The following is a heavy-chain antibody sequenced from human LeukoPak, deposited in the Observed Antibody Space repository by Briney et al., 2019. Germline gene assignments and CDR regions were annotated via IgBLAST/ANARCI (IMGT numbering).Heavy chain of an antibody. CDR1: GYTFTSYG. CDR2: ISAYNGNT. V-gene: IGHV1-18*01. J-gene: IGHJ6*02. CDR3: ARGSVVPAASTYYGMDV. D-gene: IGHD2-2*01. Sequence: ASVKVSCKASGYTFTSYGISWVRQAPGQGLEWMGWISAYNGNTNYAQKLQGRVTMTTDTSTSTAYMELRSLRSDDTAVYYCARGSVVPAASTYYGMDVWGQGTTVTVSS.